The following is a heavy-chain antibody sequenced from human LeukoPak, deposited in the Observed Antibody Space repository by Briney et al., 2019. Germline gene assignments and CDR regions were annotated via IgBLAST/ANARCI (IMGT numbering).Heavy chain of an antibody. Sequence: SETLSLTCAVSRGSLTRTSDYSGSTRQPPGKGREWNGRIFFNGRNSNKPPLKSRPPTSVETSKKHCSLKLSSVAAADTAVYYCAGVQDSSSVDYWGQGTLVTVSS. CDR1: RGSLTRTSDY. J-gene: IGHJ4*02. V-gene: IGHV4-39*07. CDR3: AGVQDSSSVDY. CDR2: IFFNGRN. D-gene: IGHD6-6*01.